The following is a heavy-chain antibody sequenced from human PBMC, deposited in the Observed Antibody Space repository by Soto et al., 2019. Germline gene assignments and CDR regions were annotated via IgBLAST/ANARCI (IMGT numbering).Heavy chain of an antibody. CDR3: ARYQGPIAGLSPYFDY. Sequence: GGSLRLSCAASGFTFSSSWMSWVRQGPGKGLEWVANIKQDGSEKYYVDSVKGRFTISRDNAKNSLFLQMNSLRDEDTAVYYCARYQGPIAGLSPYFDYWGQGVLVTVSS. CDR2: IKQDGSEK. D-gene: IGHD1-1*01. V-gene: IGHV3-7*01. CDR1: GFTFSSSW. J-gene: IGHJ4*02.